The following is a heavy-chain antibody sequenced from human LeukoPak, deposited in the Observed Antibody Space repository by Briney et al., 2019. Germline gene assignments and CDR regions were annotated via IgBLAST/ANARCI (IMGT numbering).Heavy chain of an antibody. CDR3: AGTNYDILTGYYFIDAFDI. Sequence: SETLSLTCTVSGGSISSSSYYWGWIRQPPGKGLEWIGSIYYSGSTYYNPSLKSRVTISVDTSKNQFSLKLMSVTAADTAVYYCAGTNYDILTGYYFIDAFDIWGQGTMVTVSS. J-gene: IGHJ3*02. V-gene: IGHV4-39*07. CDR2: IYYSGST. D-gene: IGHD3-9*01. CDR1: GGSISSSSYY.